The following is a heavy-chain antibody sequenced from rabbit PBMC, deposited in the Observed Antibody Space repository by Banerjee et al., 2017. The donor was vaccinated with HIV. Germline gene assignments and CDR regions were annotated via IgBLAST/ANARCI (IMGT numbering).Heavy chain of an antibody. J-gene: IGHJ4*01. CDR2: IYTGDGNT. V-gene: IGHV1S40*01. Sequence: QSLEESGGDLVKPGASLTLTCKASGFTLSNYWICWVRQAPGKGLEWIACIYTGDGNTHYASWAKGRFTISKTSSTTVTLQMTSLTAADTATYFCARSYADYFYFNLWGQGTLVTVS. CDR3: ARSYADYFYFNL. CDR1: GFTLSNYW. D-gene: IGHD4-2*01.